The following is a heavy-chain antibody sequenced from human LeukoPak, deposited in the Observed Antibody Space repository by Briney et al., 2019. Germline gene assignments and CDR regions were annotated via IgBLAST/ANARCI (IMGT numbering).Heavy chain of an antibody. CDR1: GGSISSYY. CDR2: IYYSGST. V-gene: IGHV4-59*08. CDR3: ARRHYYGSAAVDY. J-gene: IGHJ4*02. Sequence: KPSETLSLTCTVSGGSISSYYWSWIRQPPGKGLEWIGYIYYSGSTNYNPSLKSRVTISVDTSKNQFSLKLSSVTAADTAVYYCARRHYYGSAAVDYWGQGTLVTVSS. D-gene: IGHD3-10*01.